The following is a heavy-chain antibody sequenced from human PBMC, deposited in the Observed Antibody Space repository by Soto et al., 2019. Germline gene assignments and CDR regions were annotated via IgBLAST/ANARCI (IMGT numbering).Heavy chain of an antibody. Sequence: EVQLVESGGGLIQPGGSLRLSCAVSGFTVSNNYMSWVRQAPGKGLEGVSVIYSGGYTAYGDSVKGRFTISRDNSKTTQFLQRIARGPDNRAVFYRARRGGGGGYGGQGTLVTVSS. CDR2: IYSGGYT. V-gene: IGHV3-53*01. D-gene: IGHD3-16*01. CDR3: ARRGGGGGY. CDR1: GFTVSNNY. J-gene: IGHJ4*02.